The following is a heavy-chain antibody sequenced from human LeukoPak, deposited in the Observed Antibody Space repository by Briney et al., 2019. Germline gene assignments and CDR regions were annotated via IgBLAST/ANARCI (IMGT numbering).Heavy chain of an antibody. D-gene: IGHD1-26*01. CDR2: ISGSGANT. CDR1: GLTFSSYA. CDR3: AKASPSGSYYFDH. Sequence: PGGSLRLSCAASGLTFSSYAMSWVRQAPGKGLEWVSAISGSGANTYYADSVKGRFTISRDNSKNTLYLQMNSLRAEGTAVYYCAKASPSGSYYFDHWGQGTLVTVSS. V-gene: IGHV3-23*01. J-gene: IGHJ4*02.